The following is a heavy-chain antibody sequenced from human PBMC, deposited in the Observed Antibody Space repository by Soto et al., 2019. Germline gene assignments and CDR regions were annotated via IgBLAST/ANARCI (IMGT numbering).Heavy chain of an antibody. CDR1: GGYISSYY. D-gene: IGHD6-13*01. CDR3: ARSRGSSWYLDAFDI. CDR2: IYYSGST. V-gene: IGHV4-59*08. Sequence: TSETLSLTCTVSGGYISSYYWSWIRQQPGKGLEWIGYIYYSGSTNYNPSLKSRVTISVDTSKNQFSLKLSSVTAADTAVYYCARSRGSSWYLDAFDIWGQGTMVTVSS. J-gene: IGHJ3*02.